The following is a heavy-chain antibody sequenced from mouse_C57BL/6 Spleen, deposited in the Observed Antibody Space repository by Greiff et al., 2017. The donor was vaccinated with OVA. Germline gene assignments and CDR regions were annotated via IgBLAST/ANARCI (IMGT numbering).Heavy chain of an antibody. CDR1: GYTFTSYW. CDR2: IHPSDSDT. Sequence: QVQLQQPGAELVKPGASVKVSCKASGYTFTSYWMHWVKQRPGQGLEWIGWIHPSDSDTNSNQKFKGQATLTVDNSSSTAYMQLSSLTSEDAAVYYCAIYDDYDGFAYWGQGTLVTVAA. J-gene: IGHJ3*01. V-gene: IGHV1-74*01. CDR3: AIYDDYDGFAY. D-gene: IGHD2-4*01.